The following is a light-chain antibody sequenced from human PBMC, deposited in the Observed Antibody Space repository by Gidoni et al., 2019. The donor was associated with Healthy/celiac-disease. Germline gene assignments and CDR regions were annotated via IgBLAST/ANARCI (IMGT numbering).Light chain of an antibody. J-gene: IGLJ2*01. V-gene: IGLV3-25*03. CDR1: ALPKQY. CDR2: KDS. Sequence: SYELTQPPSVSVPPGQTARITCSGDALPKQYAYWYQQKPGQAPVLVLYKDSERPSGIPERFSGSSSGTTVTLTISGVQAEDEADYYCQSADSSGTVVFGGGTKLTVL. CDR3: QSADSSGTVV.